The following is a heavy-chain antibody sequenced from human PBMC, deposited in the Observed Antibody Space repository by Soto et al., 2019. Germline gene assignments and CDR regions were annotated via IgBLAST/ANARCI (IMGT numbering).Heavy chain of an antibody. CDR3: PMQRRGAAS. V-gene: IGHV1-2*04. D-gene: IGHD6-25*01. J-gene: IGHJ5*01. CDR1: GYSFTANS. CDR2: INPNNGGT. Sequence: QVHLVQSGAEVKKPGASVRVSCKASGYSFTANSMHWVRQAPGEGLEWMGWINPNNGGTNYARKFQGWVTMTRDTPIRTAYMALTSLKSDDTAAYYVPMQRRGAASWGQELWSPSPQ.